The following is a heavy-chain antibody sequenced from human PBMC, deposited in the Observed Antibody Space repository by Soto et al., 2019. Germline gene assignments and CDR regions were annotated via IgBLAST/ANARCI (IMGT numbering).Heavy chain of an antibody. J-gene: IGHJ4*02. CDR2: ISGSAGTT. CDR3: ANWGTSGSDY. V-gene: IGHV3-23*01. D-gene: IGHD2-2*01. CDR1: GFSFSNYA. Sequence: ESGGGLVQPGGSLRLSCAASGFSFSNYAMSWVRQAPGKGLEWVSGISGSAGTTYYADSLKGRFTISRDNSKNTLYLQMNSLRAEDTAVYYCANWGTSGSDYWGQGTLVTVSS.